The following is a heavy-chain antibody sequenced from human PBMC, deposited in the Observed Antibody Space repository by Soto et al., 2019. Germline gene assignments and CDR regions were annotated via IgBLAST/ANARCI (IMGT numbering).Heavy chain of an antibody. V-gene: IGHV4-31*03. J-gene: IGHJ5*02. D-gene: IGHD3-10*01. CDR2: IYYSGST. CDR3: ARVWFGESSWFDP. CDR1: VGSISSGGYY. Sequence: SETLSLTCTVSVGSISSGGYYWSWVRQHPGKGLEWIGYIYYSGSTYYNPSLKSRVTISVDTSKNQFSLNLSSVTAADTAVYYCARVWFGESSWFDPWGQGTQVTVS.